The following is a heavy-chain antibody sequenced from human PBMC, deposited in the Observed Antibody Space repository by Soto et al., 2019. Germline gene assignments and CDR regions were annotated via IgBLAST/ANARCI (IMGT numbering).Heavy chain of an antibody. CDR2: IRGSGGST. V-gene: IGHV3-23*01. Sequence: EVQLLESGGDLVQPGGSLRLSCAASGFSITNYAMTWVSQAPGKGLEWVAGIRGSGGSTYYADSVKGRFIISKDNSKNTLYLQMNGLRAEDTAIYYCAKDRDYLNYIRWLYPWGQGTLVTVSS. CDR1: GFSITNYA. CDR3: AKDRDYLNYIRWLYP. J-gene: IGHJ5*02. D-gene: IGHD1-7*01.